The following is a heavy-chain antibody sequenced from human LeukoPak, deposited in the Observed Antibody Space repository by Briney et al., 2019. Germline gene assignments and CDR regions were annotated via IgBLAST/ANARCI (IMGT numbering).Heavy chain of an antibody. CDR2: INHSGST. CDR3: ARDSQIYYYYYMDV. Sequence: SETLSLTCAVYGGSFSGYYWSWIRQPPGKGLEWLGEINHSGSTNYNPSLKSRVTISVDTSKNQFSLKLGSVTAADTAVYYCARDSQIYYYYYMDVWGKGTTVTVSS. J-gene: IGHJ6*03. V-gene: IGHV4-34*01. CDR1: GGSFSGYY.